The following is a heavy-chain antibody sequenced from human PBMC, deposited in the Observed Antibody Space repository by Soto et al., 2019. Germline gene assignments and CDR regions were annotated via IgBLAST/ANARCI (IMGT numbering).Heavy chain of an antibody. J-gene: IGHJ4*02. Sequence: DVQLVESGGGLVQRGGSLRLACAASGFTVISDYMTWVRQAPGKGLEWVSVIYSGVNTSYADSVKGRFTISRDNDKNTLYLQMNSLRAEDTAVYYCARGRLLISDWGQGAQVIV. D-gene: IGHD1-26*01. CDR2: IYSGVNT. CDR3: ARGRLLISD. CDR1: GFTVISDY. V-gene: IGHV3-66*01.